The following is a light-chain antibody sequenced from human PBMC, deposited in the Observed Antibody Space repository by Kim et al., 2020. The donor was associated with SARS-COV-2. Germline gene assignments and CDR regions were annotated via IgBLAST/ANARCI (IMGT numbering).Light chain of an antibody. V-gene: IGLV2-11*01. J-gene: IGLJ2*01. Sequence: QSALTQPRSVSGSPGQSVTISCNGTSSDVGGYDYVSWYQQYPGKAPKLIIYDVNKRPSGVPDRFSGSKSGNTASLTISGLQTEDEADYYCCSYAGSVVFGGGTQLTVL. CDR1: SSDVGGYDY. CDR2: DVN. CDR3: CSYAGSVV.